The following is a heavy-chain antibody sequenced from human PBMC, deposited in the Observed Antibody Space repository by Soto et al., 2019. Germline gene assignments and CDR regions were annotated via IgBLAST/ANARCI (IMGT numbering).Heavy chain of an antibody. Sequence: PGGSLRLSCAASGFTFSDYYMSWIRQAPGKGLEWVLYTSSSGASIYYADSVKGRFSVFRDNAKNSVSLQMKSLRDDDTALYYCARGHDKGIVAIPFHLWRLGTPVTV. V-gene: IGHV3-11*01. CDR3: ARGHDKGIVAIPFHL. D-gene: IGHD5-12*01. CDR1: GFTFSDYY. CDR2: TSSSGASI. J-gene: IGHJ5*02.